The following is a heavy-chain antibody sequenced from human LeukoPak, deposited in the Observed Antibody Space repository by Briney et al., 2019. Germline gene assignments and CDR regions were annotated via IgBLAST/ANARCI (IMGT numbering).Heavy chain of an antibody. CDR1: GLTFSDYS. D-gene: IGHD5-24*01. J-gene: IGHJ4*02. V-gene: IGHV3-48*01. CDR2: IGTDSGNT. CDR3: ARDYKYAFDN. Sequence: GGSLRFSCAASGLTFSDYSMTWVRQAPGKGLEWISYIGTDSGNTNYADSVKGRFTISGDKAKNSLYLQMNSLRVEDTAVYYCARDYKYAFDNWGQGTLVTVSS.